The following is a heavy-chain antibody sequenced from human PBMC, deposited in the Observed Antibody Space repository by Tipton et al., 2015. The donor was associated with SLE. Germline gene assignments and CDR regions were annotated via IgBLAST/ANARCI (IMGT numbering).Heavy chain of an antibody. CDR3: ASAISGSYYVRDAFDI. Sequence: TLSLTCTVSGDPVSSGLYFWDWIRQPPGKGLEWIGSIYYSGSTNYNPSLKSRVTISVDTSKNQFSLKLSSVTAADTAVYYCASAISGSYYVRDAFDIWGQGTMVTVSS. CDR2: IYYSGST. J-gene: IGHJ3*02. CDR1: GDPVSSGLYF. D-gene: IGHD1-26*01. V-gene: IGHV4-39*07.